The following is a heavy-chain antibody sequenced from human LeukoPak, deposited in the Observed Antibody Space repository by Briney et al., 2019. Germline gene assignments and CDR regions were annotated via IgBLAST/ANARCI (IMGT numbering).Heavy chain of an antibody. V-gene: IGHV1-2*02. CDR1: GYTFTSYG. Sequence: ASVKVSCKASGYTFTSYGISWVRQAPGQGLEWMGWINPGSGATNYAQKFQGRVSMTRDTSISTVYMELSRLTFDDTAVYYCARGYYGSGSYYTLGYWGQGTLVTVSS. CDR3: ARGYYGSGSYYTLGY. D-gene: IGHD3-10*01. CDR2: INPGSGAT. J-gene: IGHJ4*02.